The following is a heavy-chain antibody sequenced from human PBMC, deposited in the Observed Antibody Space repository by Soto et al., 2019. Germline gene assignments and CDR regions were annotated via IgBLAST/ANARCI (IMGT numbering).Heavy chain of an antibody. CDR1: GYSFISYW. CDR3: ARLMVRGVSPNWFDP. J-gene: IGHJ5*02. D-gene: IGHD3-10*01. V-gene: IGHV5-51*01. Sequence: PGESLKISCKCSGYSFISYWIVLVRQMPGKGLEWMGIIYPGDSDTRYSPSFQGQVTISADKSISTAYLQWSSLKASDTAMYYCARLMVRGVSPNWFDPWGQGTLVTVSS. CDR2: IYPGDSDT.